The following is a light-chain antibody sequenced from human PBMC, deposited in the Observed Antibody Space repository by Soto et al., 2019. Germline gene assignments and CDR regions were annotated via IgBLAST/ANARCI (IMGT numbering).Light chain of an antibody. V-gene: IGKV3-20*01. J-gene: IGKJ1*01. CDR1: QSISSY. CDR2: DAS. CDR3: QQYGSSPRT. Sequence: EIVLTQSPATLSLSPGERATLSCRASQSISSYLGWYQQKPGQAPRLLIYDASSRATGIPDRFSGSGSGTDFTLTVSRLEPEDFAVYNCQQYGSSPRTFGQGTKVEIK.